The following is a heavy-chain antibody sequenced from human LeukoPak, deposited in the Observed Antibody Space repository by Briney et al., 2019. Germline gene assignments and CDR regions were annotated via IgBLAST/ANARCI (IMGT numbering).Heavy chain of an antibody. V-gene: IGHV3-7*01. CDR2: IKQDGSEK. Sequence: GGSLRLSCAASGFTFSSYWMSWVRQAPGKGLEWVANIKQDGSEKYYVDSVKGRFTISRDNAKDSLYLQTNSLRAEDTAVYYCARDPTYYYDSSGYYPYFDYWGQGTLVTVSS. CDR1: GFTFSSYW. D-gene: IGHD3-22*01. J-gene: IGHJ4*02. CDR3: ARDPTYYYDSSGYYPYFDY.